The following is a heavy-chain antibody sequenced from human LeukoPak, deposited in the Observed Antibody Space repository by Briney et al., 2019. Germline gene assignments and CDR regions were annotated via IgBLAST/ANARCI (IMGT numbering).Heavy chain of an antibody. Sequence: SETLSLTCAVYGGSFSGHYWSWIRQPPGKGLEWIGEINHSGSTNYNPSLESRVTISVDTSKNHFSLKLSSVTAADTAVYYCARSSEYGDPFNYWGQGTLVTVSS. CDR3: ARSSEYGDPFNY. V-gene: IGHV4-34*01. J-gene: IGHJ4*02. D-gene: IGHD4-17*01. CDR2: INHSGST. CDR1: GGSFSGHY.